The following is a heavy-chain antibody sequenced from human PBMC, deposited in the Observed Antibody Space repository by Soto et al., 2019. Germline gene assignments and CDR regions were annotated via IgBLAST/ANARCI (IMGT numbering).Heavy chain of an antibody. CDR1: GYAFTNYG. CDR3: ARGVGSGTYYNQYNWFDP. V-gene: IGHV1-18*01. CDR2: INTYNGNT. Sequence: ASVKVSCKASGYAFTNYGISWVRQAPGQGLEWMGWINTYNGNTNHAQKLQGRVTMTTDTSTSTAYMELRSLRSDDTAVYYCARGVGSGTYYNQYNWFDPWGQGTLVTVSS. D-gene: IGHD3-10*01. J-gene: IGHJ5*02.